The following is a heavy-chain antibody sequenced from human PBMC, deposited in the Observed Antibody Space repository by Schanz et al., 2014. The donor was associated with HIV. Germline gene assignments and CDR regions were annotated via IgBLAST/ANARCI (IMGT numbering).Heavy chain of an antibody. J-gene: IGHJ6*02. V-gene: IGHV3-49*04. CDR3: TRVVTRWFGEAHNAMDV. CDR2: IKSKAYGGTT. Sequence: EVQVVESGGGLVQPGGSLRLSCTTSGFIFSDHFMGWVRQAPGKGPERQGFIKSKAYGGTTDYAASVKGRFTISRDDSKSTVYLQMNNLKSEDTAVYYCTRVVTRWFGEAHNAMDVWGQGTTVTVSS. CDR1: GFIFSDHF. D-gene: IGHD3-10*01.